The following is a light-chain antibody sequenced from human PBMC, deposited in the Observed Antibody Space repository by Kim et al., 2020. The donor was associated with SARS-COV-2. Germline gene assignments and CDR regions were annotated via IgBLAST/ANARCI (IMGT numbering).Light chain of an antibody. CDR1: QSVSNN. J-gene: IGKJ2*01. V-gene: IGKV3-15*01. CDR3: HQYNDWPPGDT. CDR2: GAS. Sequence: QGDRATLSCRASQSVSNNLALYQHKPGQPPRRLIYGASTRATGVPARFSGSGSGTDFTLTVSSLQSEDFAVYYCHQYNDWPPGDTFGQGTKLEI.